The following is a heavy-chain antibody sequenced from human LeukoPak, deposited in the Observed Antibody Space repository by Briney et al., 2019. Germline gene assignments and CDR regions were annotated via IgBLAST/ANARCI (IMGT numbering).Heavy chain of an antibody. CDR3: ARRKRYCGSTSCLSRDYYYGMDV. V-gene: IGHV1-18*01. D-gene: IGHD2-2*01. CDR2: ISAYNGNT. Sequence: ASVKVSCKASGYTFTSYGISWVRQAPGQGLEWMGWISAYNGNTNYAQKLQGRVTMTTDTSTSTAYMELRSLRSDDTAMYYCARRKRYCGSTSCLSRDYYYGMDVWGQGTTVTVSS. CDR1: GYTFTSYG. J-gene: IGHJ6*02.